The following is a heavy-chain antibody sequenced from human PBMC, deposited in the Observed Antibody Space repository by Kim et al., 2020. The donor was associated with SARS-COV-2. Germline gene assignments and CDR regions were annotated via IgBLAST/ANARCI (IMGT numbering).Heavy chain of an antibody. CDR3: ARGRALGYCSSTSCGFDY. J-gene: IGHJ4*02. V-gene: IGHV3-21*01. D-gene: IGHD2-2*01. Sequence: GGSLRLSCAASGFTFSSYSMNWVRQAPGKGLEWVSSISSSSSYIYYADSVKGRFTISRDNAKNSLYLQMNSLRAEDTAVYYCARGRALGYCSSTSCGFDYWGQGTLVTVSS. CDR1: GFTFSSYS. CDR2: ISSSSSYI.